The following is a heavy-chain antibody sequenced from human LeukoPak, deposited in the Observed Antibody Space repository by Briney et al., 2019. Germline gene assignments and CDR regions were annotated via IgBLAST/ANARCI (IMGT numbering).Heavy chain of an antibody. J-gene: IGHJ4*02. CDR2: ITGSGGT. CDR1: GFTFSSYA. CDR3: AKRLPHHLDN. D-gene: IGHD5/OR15-5a*01. V-gene: IGHV3-23*01. Sequence: GGSLRLSCAASGFTFSSYAMSWVRQAPGKGLEWVSAITGSGGTYYADSVKGRFTVSRDNSKNTLYLQMNSPSAEDTAVYYCAKRLPHHLDNWGQGTLVTFSS.